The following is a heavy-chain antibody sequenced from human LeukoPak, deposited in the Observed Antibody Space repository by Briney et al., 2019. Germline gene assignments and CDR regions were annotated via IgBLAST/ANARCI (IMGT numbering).Heavy chain of an antibody. Sequence: GGSLRLSCAASGFTFSSYAMHWVRQAPGKGLEWVAVISYDGSNKYYADSVKGRFTISRDNSKNTLYLQMNSLRAEDTAVYYCARDEYYDSRLGFDLWGRGTLVTVSS. CDR3: ARDEYYDSRLGFDL. CDR2: ISYDGSNK. V-gene: IGHV3-30-3*01. CDR1: GFTFSSYA. J-gene: IGHJ2*01. D-gene: IGHD3-22*01.